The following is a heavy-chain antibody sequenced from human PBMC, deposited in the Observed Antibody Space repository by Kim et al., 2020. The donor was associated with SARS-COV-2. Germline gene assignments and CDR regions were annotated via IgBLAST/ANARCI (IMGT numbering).Heavy chain of an antibody. D-gene: IGHD6-19*01. CDR1: GGSISSGGYY. CDR2: IYYSGST. V-gene: IGHV4-31*03. Sequence: SETLSLTCTVSGGSISSGGYYWSWIRQHPGKGLEWIGYIYYSGSTYYNPSLKSRVTISVDTSKNQFSLKLSSVTAADTAVYYCARGLGDGWYRTGGVGKFDYWGQGTLVTVSS. J-gene: IGHJ4*02. CDR3: ARGLGDGWYRTGGVGKFDY.